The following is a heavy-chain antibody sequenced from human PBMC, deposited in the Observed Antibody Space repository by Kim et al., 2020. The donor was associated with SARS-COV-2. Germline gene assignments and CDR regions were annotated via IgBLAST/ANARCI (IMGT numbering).Heavy chain of an antibody. CDR2: ISAYNGNT. CDR3: ARGAPLVVVASYYYYGMDV. V-gene: IGHV1-18*01. J-gene: IGHJ6*02. D-gene: IGHD2-15*01. CDR1: GYTFTSYG. Sequence: ASVKVSCKASGYTFTSYGISWVRQAPGQGLGWMGWISAYNGNTNYAQKLQGRVTMTTDTSTSTAYMELRSLRSDDTAVYYCARGAPLVVVASYYYYGMDVWGQGTTVTVSS.